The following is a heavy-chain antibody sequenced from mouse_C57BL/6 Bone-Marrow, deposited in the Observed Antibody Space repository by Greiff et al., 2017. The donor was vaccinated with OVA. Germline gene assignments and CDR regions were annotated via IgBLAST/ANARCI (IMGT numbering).Heavy chain of an antibody. V-gene: IGHV1-76*01. CDR3: ARGGNRDD. CDR1: GYTFTDYY. CDR2: IYPGSGNT. J-gene: IGHJ2*01. Sequence: QVQLKESGAELVRPGASVKLSCKASGYTFTDYYINWVKQRPGQGLEWIARIYPGSGNTYYNEKFKGKATLTAEKSSSTAYMQLSSLTSEDSAVYFCARGGNRDDWGQGTTLTVSS.